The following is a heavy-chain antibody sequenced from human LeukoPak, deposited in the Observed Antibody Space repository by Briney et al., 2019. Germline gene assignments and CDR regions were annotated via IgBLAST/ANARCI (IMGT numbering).Heavy chain of an antibody. D-gene: IGHD3-22*01. J-gene: IGHJ4*02. CDR2: IIPIFGTA. Sequence: ASVKVSCKASGGTFSSYAISWVRQAPGQGLEWMGGIIPIFGTANYAQKFQGRVTITADESTSTAYMELSSLRAEGTAVYYCAKRIGYVDYWGQGTLVTVSS. V-gene: IGHV1-69*13. CDR3: AKRIGYVDY. CDR1: GGTFSSYA.